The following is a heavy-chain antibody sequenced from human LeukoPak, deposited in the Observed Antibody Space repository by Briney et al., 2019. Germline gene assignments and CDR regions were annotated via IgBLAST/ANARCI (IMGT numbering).Heavy chain of an antibody. J-gene: IGHJ4*02. CDR2: ISGSGGST. D-gene: IGHD6-6*01. CDR1: GFTFSSYA. CDR3: AKEPPSIAARRSQFDY. V-gene: IGHV3-23*01. Sequence: PGGSLRLSCAASGFTFSSYAMSWVRRAPGKGLEWVSAISGSGGSTYYADSVKGRFTISRDNSKNTLYLQMNSLRAEDTAVYYCAKEPPSIAARRSQFDYWGQGSLVTVSS.